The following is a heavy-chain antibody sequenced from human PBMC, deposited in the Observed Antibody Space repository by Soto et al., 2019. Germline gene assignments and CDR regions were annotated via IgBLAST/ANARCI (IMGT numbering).Heavy chain of an antibody. J-gene: IGHJ3*02. V-gene: IGHV4-4*02. D-gene: IGHD2-15*01. Sequence: QVQLQESGPGLVKPSGTLSLTCAVSSGSISSSNWWSWVRQPPGKGLEWLGEIYHSGRTNYNPSLKSRVTTSVDRSKNQFSLMLSSVTAADTAVYYCARAFRYCSGGSCYPSGAFDIWCQGTMVTVSS. CDR2: IYHSGRT. CDR1: SGSISSSNW. CDR3: ARAFRYCSGGSCYPSGAFDI.